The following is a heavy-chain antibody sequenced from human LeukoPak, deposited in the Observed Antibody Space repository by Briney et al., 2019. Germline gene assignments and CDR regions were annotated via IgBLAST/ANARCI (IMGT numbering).Heavy chain of an antibody. D-gene: IGHD3-10*01. CDR3: ARIIMVRGVSVVRDY. CDR2: IYSGGST. CDR1: GFTVSSNY. Sequence: GGSLRLSCAASGFTVSSNYMSWVRQAPGKGLEWVSVIYSGGSTYYADSVKGRFTISRDNSKNTLYLQMNSLRAEDTAVYYCARIIMVRGVSVVRDYWGQGTLVTVSS. J-gene: IGHJ4*02. V-gene: IGHV3-53*01.